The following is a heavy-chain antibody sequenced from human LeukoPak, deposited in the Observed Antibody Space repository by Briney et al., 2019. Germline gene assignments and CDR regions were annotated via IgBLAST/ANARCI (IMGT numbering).Heavy chain of an antibody. D-gene: IGHD2-15*01. Sequence: GGSLRLSCAASGFTFSSYSMNWVRQAPGKGLEGVSSISSSSSYIYYADSVKGRFTISRDNAKNSLFLQMNSLRAEDTAVYYCARDLVSCSGGSCRYGDAFHIWGQGTMVTVSS. CDR2: ISSSSSYI. V-gene: IGHV3-21*01. CDR3: ARDLVSCSGGSCRYGDAFHI. J-gene: IGHJ3*02. CDR1: GFTFSSYS.